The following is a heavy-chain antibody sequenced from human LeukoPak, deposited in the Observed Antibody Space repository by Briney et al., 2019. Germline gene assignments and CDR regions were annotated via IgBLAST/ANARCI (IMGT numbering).Heavy chain of an antibody. CDR2: IWYDGSNK. V-gene: IGHV3-33*01. J-gene: IGHJ3*02. Sequence: PGGSLRLSCAASGFTFSSYGMHWVRQAPGKGLEWVAVIWYDGSNKYYADSVKGRFTISRDNSKNTLYLQMNSLRAEDTAVYYCASWAPDYYGSGSYVETHAFDIWGQGTMVTVSS. CDR3: ASWAPDYYGSGSYVETHAFDI. D-gene: IGHD3-10*01. CDR1: GFTFSSYG.